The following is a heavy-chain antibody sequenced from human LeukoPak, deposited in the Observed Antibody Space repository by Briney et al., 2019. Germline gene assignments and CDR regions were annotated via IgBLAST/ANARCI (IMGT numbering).Heavy chain of an antibody. CDR2: IIPIFGTA. D-gene: IGHD3-22*01. CDR1: GGTFSSYA. J-gene: IGHJ6*02. Sequence: SVKVSCKASGGTFSSYAISWVRQAPGQGLEWMGGIIPIFGTANYAQKFQGRVTITADESTSTAYMELSSLRSEDTAVYYCARAHWGYDSSEGMDVWGQGTTVTVSS. V-gene: IGHV1-69*13. CDR3: ARAHWGYDSSEGMDV.